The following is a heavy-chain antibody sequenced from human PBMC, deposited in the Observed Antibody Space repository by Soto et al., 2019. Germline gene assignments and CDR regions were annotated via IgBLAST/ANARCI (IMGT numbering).Heavy chain of an antibody. Sequence: EVQLLESGGGLVQPGGSLRLSCAASGFTFSSYAMSWVRQAPGKGLEWVSAISGSGGSTYYADSVKGRFTISRHNSKNTLYLQMNSLRAEDTAVYYCAKGPPYSYDFWSGYCYWGQGTLVTVSS. J-gene: IGHJ4*02. CDR1: GFTFSSYA. D-gene: IGHD3-3*01. CDR2: ISGSGGST. CDR3: AKGPPYSYDFWSGYCY. V-gene: IGHV3-23*01.